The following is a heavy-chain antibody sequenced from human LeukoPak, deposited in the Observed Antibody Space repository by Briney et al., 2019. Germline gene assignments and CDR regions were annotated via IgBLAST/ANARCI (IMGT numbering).Heavy chain of an antibody. CDR2: ISAYNGNT. J-gene: IGHJ6*02. V-gene: IGHV1-18*01. Sequence: ASVKVSCKASGYTFTSYGISWVRQAPGQGLEWMGWISAYNGNTNYAQKVQGRVTMTTDTSTSTAYMELRSLRSDDTAVYYCASGRGYSYGTQKYGMDVWGQGTTVTVSS. CDR3: ASGRGYSYGTQKYGMDV. D-gene: IGHD5-18*01. CDR1: GYTFTSYG.